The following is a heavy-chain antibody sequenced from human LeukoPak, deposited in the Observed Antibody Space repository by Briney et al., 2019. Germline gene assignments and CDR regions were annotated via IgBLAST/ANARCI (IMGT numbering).Heavy chain of an antibody. V-gene: IGHV3-20*04. Sequence: GGSLRLSCAASGFTPDDYGMSWVRHAPGKGLEWVSGINWNGGSTGYADSEKGRFTISRDNAKNSLYLQMNSLRAEDTALYYCARDRMYDFWSGHDYWGQGTLVTVSS. J-gene: IGHJ4*02. D-gene: IGHD3-3*01. CDR3: ARDRMYDFWSGHDY. CDR1: GFTPDDYG. CDR2: INWNGGST.